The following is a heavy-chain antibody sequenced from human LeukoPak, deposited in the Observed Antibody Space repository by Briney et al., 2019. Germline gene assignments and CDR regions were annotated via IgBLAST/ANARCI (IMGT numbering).Heavy chain of an antibody. V-gene: IGHV3-66*01. J-gene: IGHJ4*02. Sequence: GGSLRLSCAASEFIVSINYMTWVRQAPGKGLEWVSLIYSRGDAKYADSVKGRFTISRDDAQNSLHLQMNSLRDEDTAVYYCAREGLYGEFADWGQGTLVTVSS. CDR3: AREGLYGEFAD. D-gene: IGHD4-17*01. CDR2: IYSRGDA. CDR1: EFIVSINY.